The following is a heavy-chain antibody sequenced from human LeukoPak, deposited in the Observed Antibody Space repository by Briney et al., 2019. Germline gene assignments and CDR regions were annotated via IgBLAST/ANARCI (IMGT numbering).Heavy chain of an antibody. CDR3: VRDHVSPGLSNWFDP. Sequence: SETLSLTCAVYGGSFSGYYWSWIRQPPGKGLEWIGYIYYSGSTNYNPSLKSRVTISVDTSKNQFSLKVTSVTASDTAMYYCVRDHVSPGLSNWFDPWGQGTLVTVSS. CDR2: IYYSGST. V-gene: IGHV4-59*12. J-gene: IGHJ5*02. CDR1: GGSFSGYY. D-gene: IGHD3-16*01.